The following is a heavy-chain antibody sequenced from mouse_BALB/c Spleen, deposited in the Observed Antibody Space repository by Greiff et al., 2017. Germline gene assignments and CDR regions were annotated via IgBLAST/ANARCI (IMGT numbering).Heavy chain of an antibody. CDR3: ERTGGSSYGFAY. D-gene: IGHD1-1*01. V-gene: IGHV1S56*01. CDR2: IYPGNVNT. Sequence: VQLQQSGPELVKPGASVMISCKASGYTFTSYYIHWVKQRTGQGLEWIGWIYPGNVNTKYNEKFKGKATLTADKSSSTAYMQLSSLTSEDSAVYFCERTGGSSYGFAYWGQGTLVTVSA. J-gene: IGHJ3*01. CDR1: GYTFTSYY.